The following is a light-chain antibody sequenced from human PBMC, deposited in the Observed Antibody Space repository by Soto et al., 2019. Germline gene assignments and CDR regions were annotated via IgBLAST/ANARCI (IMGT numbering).Light chain of an antibody. V-gene: IGKV3-20*01. J-gene: IGKJ2*01. CDR3: QQYVTSPPGYT. Sequence: EVVLTQSPGTLSLSPGERATLSCRTSQTVSSSYYLAWYQQKPGQAPRLLIYGASNRASGVPDRCSSGWSGTDFTLTISRLEPEDFAVYYCQQYVTSPPGYTFGQGTELRIK. CDR1: QTVSSSYY. CDR2: GAS.